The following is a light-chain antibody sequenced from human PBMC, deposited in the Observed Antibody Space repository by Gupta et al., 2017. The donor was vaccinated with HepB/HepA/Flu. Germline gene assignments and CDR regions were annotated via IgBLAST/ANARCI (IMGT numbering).Light chain of an antibody. Sequence: EIVLTQSPATLSLSPGERATLSCRVSQSVSSYLVWFQQKHGQAPRLLIYDASSRAPGIPTRFSGSGSGTDFTLTISSLEPEDFAVYYCQQRSTWPYTFGQGTKL. J-gene: IGKJ2*01. CDR2: DAS. CDR1: QSVSSY. V-gene: IGKV3-11*01. CDR3: QQRSTWPYT.